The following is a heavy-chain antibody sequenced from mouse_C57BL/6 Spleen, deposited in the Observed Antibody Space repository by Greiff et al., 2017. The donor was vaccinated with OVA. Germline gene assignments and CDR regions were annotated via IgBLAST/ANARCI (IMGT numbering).Heavy chain of an antibody. Sequence: EVKLVESGGDLVKPGGSLKLSCAASGFTFSSYGMSWVRQTPDKRLEWVATISSGGSYTYYPDSVKGRFTISRDNAKNTLYLQMSSLKAEDTARYYCASYYFDYWGQGTTLTVSS. CDR2: ISSGGSYT. CDR3: ASYYFDY. CDR1: GFTFSSYG. J-gene: IGHJ2*01. V-gene: IGHV5-6*01.